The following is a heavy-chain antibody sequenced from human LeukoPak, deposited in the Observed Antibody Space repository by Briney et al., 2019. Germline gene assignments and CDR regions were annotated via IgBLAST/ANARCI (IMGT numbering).Heavy chain of an antibody. CDR2: INPNSGGT. D-gene: IGHD6-6*01. CDR1: GYTFTGYY. CDR3: ARDGGQSIAAPKSRYYYGMDV. J-gene: IGHJ6*02. Sequence: GASVKVSCKASGYTFTGYYMHWVRQVPGQGLEWIGWINPNSGGTNYAQKFQGRVTMTRDTSISTAYMELSRLRSDDTAVYYCARDGGQSIAAPKSRYYYGMDVWGQGTTVTVSS. V-gene: IGHV1-2*02.